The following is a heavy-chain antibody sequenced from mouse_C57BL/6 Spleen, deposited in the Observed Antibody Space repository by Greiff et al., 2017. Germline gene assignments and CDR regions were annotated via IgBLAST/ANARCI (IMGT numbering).Heavy chain of an antibody. D-gene: IGHD1-1*01. CDR3: APYNYGSRPYLDY. V-gene: IGHV1-81*01. CDR2: FYPRSGNT. Sequence: VQLQQSGAELARPGASVKLSCKASGYTFTSYGISWVKQITGQGLEWIGEFYPRSGNTYYNEKFKGKANLTADKSSSTAYMELRSLTSEDSAVYFCAPYNYGSRPYLDYWGQGTTLTVSS. J-gene: IGHJ2*01. CDR1: GYTFTSYG.